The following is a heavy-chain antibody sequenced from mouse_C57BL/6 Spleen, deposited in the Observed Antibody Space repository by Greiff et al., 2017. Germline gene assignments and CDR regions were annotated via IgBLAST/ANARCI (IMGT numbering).Heavy chain of an antibody. J-gene: IGHJ4*01. V-gene: IGHV1-69*01. CDR1: GYTFTSYW. Sequence: QVQLKQPGAELVMPGASVKLSCKASGYTFTSYWMHWVKQRPGQGLEWIGEIDPSDSYTNYNQKFKGKSTLTVDKSSSTAYMQLSSLTSEDSAVYYCARSDSSGYGYSMDYWGQGTSVTVSS. D-gene: IGHD3-2*02. CDR2: IDPSDSYT. CDR3: ARSDSSGYGYSMDY.